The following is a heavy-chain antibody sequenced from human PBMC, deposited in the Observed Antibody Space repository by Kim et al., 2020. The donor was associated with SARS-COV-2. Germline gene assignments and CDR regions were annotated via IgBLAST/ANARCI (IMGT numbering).Heavy chain of an antibody. CDR1: GFTVSSNY. Sequence: GGSLRLSCAASGFTVSSNYMSWVRQAPGKGLEWVSVIYSGGSTYYADSVKGRFTISRHNSKNTLYLQMNSLRAEDTAVYYCARGGPDPRGRPNWFDPWGQGTLVTVSS. V-gene: IGHV3-53*04. J-gene: IGHJ5*02. CDR3: ARGGPDPRGRPNWFDP. CDR2: IYSGGST.